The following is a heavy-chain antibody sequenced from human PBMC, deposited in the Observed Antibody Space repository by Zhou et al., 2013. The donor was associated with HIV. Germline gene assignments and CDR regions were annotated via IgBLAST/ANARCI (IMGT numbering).Heavy chain of an antibody. D-gene: IGHD7-27*01. CDR3: ARGQLWGYYYYAMDV. CDR1: GGSFSSYG. V-gene: IGHV1-69*12. CDR2: IIPIFGTP. J-gene: IGHJ6*02. Sequence: QVQLVQSGAEVKKPGSSVKVSCKVSGGSFSSYGISWVRQAPGHGLEWLGGIIPIFGTPNYAQTFRGRVTITADESTTTAYMELRSLRSEDTAVYYCARGQLWGYYYYAMDVWGQGTTVTVSS.